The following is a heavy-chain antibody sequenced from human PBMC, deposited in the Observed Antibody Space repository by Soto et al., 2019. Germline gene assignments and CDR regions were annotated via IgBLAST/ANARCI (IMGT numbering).Heavy chain of an antibody. CDR2: ISSSSSYI. V-gene: IGHV3-21*01. D-gene: IGHD2-15*01. Sequence: GGSLRLSCAASGFTFSSYSMNWVRQAPGKGLEWVSSISSSSSYIYYADSVKGRFTISGDNAKNSLYLQMNSLRAEDTAVYYCAREVGCSGGSCYYFDYWGQGTLVTVSS. J-gene: IGHJ4*02. CDR3: AREVGCSGGSCYYFDY. CDR1: GFTFSSYS.